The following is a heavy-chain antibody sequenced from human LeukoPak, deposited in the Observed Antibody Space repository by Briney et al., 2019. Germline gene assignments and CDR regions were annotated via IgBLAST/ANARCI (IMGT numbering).Heavy chain of an antibody. CDR3: ASDSSGWYSMDY. CDR2: IYYSGST. D-gene: IGHD6-19*01. J-gene: IGHJ4*02. Sequence: PSETLSLTRTVSGGSISSTNYYWGWIRQPPGKGLKWIGSIYYSGSTYYNPSLKSRVTISVDTSKNQFSLKLSSVTAADTAVYYCASDSSGWYSMDYWGQGTLVTVSS. V-gene: IGHV4-39*01. CDR1: GGSISSTNYY.